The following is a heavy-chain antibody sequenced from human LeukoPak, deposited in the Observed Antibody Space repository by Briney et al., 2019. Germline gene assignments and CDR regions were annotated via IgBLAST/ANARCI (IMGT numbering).Heavy chain of an antibody. D-gene: IGHD4-17*01. CDR1: GGSISSGGYY. Sequence: SETLSLACTVSGGSISSGGYYWSWIRQHPGKGLEWIGYIYYSGSTYYNPSLKSRVTISVDTSKNQFSLKLSSVTAADTAVYYCAGGDPPLGMDVWGQGTTVTVSS. J-gene: IGHJ6*02. V-gene: IGHV4-31*03. CDR2: IYYSGST. CDR3: AGGDPPLGMDV.